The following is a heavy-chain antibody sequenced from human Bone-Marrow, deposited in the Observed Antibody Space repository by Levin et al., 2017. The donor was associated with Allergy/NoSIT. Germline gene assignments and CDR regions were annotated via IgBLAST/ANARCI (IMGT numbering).Heavy chain of an antibody. CDR2: IKHDGSER. J-gene: IGHJ4*02. Sequence: AGGSLRLSCAASGLSFSSYWMTWVRQAPGKGLEWVATIKHDGSERYYVDSVKGRFTISRDNAKNSLYLQMNSLRVEDTAVYYCAKETLGGYDYVWGSYRYTDYWGQGTLITV. V-gene: IGHV3-7*01. CDR3: AKETLGGYDYVWGSYRYTDY. D-gene: IGHD3-16*02. CDR1: GLSFSSYW.